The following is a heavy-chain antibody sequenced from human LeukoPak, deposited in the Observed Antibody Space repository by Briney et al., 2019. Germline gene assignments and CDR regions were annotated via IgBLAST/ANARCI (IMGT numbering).Heavy chain of an antibody. CDR3: ARGGERITIFGVVITHNDY. J-gene: IGHJ4*02. CDR1: GYTFTSYG. CDR2: ISACNGNT. Sequence: ASVKVSCKASGYTFTSYGISWVRQAPGQGLEWMGWISACNGNTNYAQKLQGRVTMTTDTSTSTAYMELRSLRSDDTAVYYCARGGERITIFGVVITHNDYWGQGTLVAVSP. D-gene: IGHD3-3*01. V-gene: IGHV1-18*01.